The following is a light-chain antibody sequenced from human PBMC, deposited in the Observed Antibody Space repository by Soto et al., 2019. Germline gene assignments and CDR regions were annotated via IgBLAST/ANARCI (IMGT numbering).Light chain of an antibody. Sequence: QSALTQPASVSGSPGQSITISCTGTNSDVGDYNYVSWYQQHPGKAPKLIIYEVSHRPSGISDRFSASKSGNTASLTISGLQAEDEADYYCSSYTNSNTRVFGTGTKATVL. CDR3: SSYTNSNTRV. CDR2: EVS. V-gene: IGLV2-14*01. CDR1: NSDVGDYNY. J-gene: IGLJ1*01.